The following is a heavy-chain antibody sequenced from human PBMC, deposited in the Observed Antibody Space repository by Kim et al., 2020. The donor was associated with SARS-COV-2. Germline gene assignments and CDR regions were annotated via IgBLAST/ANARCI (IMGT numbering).Heavy chain of an antibody. CDR2: INTNTGNP. V-gene: IGHV7-4-1*02. Sequence: ASVKVSCKASGYTFTSYAMNWVRQAPGQGLEWMGWINTNTGNPTYAQGFTGRFVFSLDTSVSTAYLQISSLTAEDTAVYYCARDWGGVVVPAANDAFDIWGQGTMVTVSS. CDR1: GYTFTSYA. J-gene: IGHJ3*02. D-gene: IGHD2-2*01. CDR3: ARDWGGVVVPAANDAFDI.